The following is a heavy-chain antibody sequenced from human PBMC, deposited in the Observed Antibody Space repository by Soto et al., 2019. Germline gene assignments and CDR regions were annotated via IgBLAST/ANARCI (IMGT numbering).Heavy chain of an antibody. V-gene: IGHV1-69*06. Sequence: QVQLVQSGAEVKKPGSSVTVSCKASGATFSSNAISWVRQAPGQGLEWMGGILPILGTADYAQKFQGRVTMTEDKATSTGYMEMTSLRSEDTAVYYCERDLVTVAGIPRHYQYGMDVWGHGTTVNVSS. CDR2: ILPILGTA. CDR3: ERDLVTVAGIPRHYQYGMDV. D-gene: IGHD6-19*01. CDR1: GATFSSNA. J-gene: IGHJ6*02.